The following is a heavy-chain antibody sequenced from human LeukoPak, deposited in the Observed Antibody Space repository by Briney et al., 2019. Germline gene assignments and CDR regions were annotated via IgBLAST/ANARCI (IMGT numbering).Heavy chain of an antibody. CDR2: IRYDGSNK. Sequence: PGGSLRLSCAASGFTFSSYGMHWVRQAPGKGLEWVAFIRYDGSNKYYADSVKGRFTISRDNSKNSLYLQMNSLRAEDTAVYYCAKGGSGGATVSNLYYYYYMDVWGKGTTVTVSS. D-gene: IGHD3-10*01. CDR1: GFTFSSYG. V-gene: IGHV3-30*02. CDR3: AKGGSGGATVSNLYYYYYMDV. J-gene: IGHJ6*03.